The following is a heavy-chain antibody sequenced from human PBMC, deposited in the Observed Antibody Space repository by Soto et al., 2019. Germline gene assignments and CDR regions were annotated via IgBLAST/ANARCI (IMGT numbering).Heavy chain of an antibody. CDR1: GFTFSTYA. CDR2: ISGSGDNT. Sequence: GGSLRLSCAASGFTFSTYAMSWVRQAPGKGLEWVSAISGSGDNTYYADSVKGRFTISRDNSKNTLYVQMNSLRVEDTAVYYCAKSPYAAGSFSPSALDYWGQGTLVTVSS. V-gene: IGHV3-23*01. J-gene: IGHJ4*02. CDR3: AKSPYAAGSFSPSALDY. D-gene: IGHD3-10*01.